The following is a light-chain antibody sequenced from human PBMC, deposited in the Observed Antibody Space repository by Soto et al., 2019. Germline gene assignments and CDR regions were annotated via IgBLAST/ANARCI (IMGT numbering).Light chain of an antibody. CDR3: QQYYSYPFT. CDR2: GAS. J-gene: IGKJ3*01. Sequence: DIQMTQSPSALSASVGDRVTITCRASQSISGWLAWYQQKPGKAPQLLIYGASSLQSGVPSRFSGSGSGTEFTLTITSLQPDDFATYYCQQYYSYPFTFGPGTKVDIK. CDR1: QSISGW. V-gene: IGKV1-5*01.